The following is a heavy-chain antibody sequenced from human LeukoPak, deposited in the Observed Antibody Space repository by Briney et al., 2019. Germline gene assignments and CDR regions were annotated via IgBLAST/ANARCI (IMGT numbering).Heavy chain of an antibody. CDR3: AREYGGTHRNGYYY. Sequence: GGSLRLSCAASGFTFSSYAMSWVRQTPEKGLEWVATISGSGGGTYYADSVKGRFIISRDDSENTLYLQLNSLRAEDTAVYYCAREYGGTHRNGYYYWGQGTLVSVSS. CDR2: ISGSGGGT. CDR1: GFTFSSYA. J-gene: IGHJ4*02. V-gene: IGHV3-23*01. D-gene: IGHD5-18*01.